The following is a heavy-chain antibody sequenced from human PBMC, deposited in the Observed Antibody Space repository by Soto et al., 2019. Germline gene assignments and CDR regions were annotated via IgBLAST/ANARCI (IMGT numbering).Heavy chain of an antibody. J-gene: IGHJ4*02. CDR3: SSGFCGSTTCYPYFES. Sequence: GVLRLSCTTSGFTFGDYGISWVRQAPGKGLEWVGFIRSKTYGETTVYAASVKGRFIISRDNSKSIAYLQMNSLKTEDAALYYCSSGFCGSTTCYPYFESWGRGTLVTVSS. CDR2: IRSKTYGETT. D-gene: IGHD2-2*01. CDR1: GFTFGDYG. V-gene: IGHV3-49*04.